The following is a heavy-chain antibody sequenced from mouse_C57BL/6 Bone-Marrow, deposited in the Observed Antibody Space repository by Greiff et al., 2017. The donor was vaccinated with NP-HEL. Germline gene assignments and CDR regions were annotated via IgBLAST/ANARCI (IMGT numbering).Heavy chain of an antibody. CDR2: INYDGSST. J-gene: IGHJ1*03. D-gene: IGHD1-1*01. CDR3: AREGATVVEKVYWYFDV. Sequence: EVQVVESEGGLVQPGSSMKLSCTASGFTFSDYYMAWVRQVPEKGLEWVANINYDGSSTYYLDSLNSRFLISRANAKHILYLQMSSLKSEDTATYYCAREGATVVEKVYWYFDVWGTGTTVTVSS. V-gene: IGHV5-16*01. CDR1: GFTFSDYY.